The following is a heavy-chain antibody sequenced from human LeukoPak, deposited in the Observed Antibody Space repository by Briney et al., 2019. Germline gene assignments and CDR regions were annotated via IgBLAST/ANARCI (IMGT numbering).Heavy chain of an antibody. CDR1: GGSISSGDYY. CDR2: IYYSGST. D-gene: IGHD2-2*01. CDR3: ARELSVVVPAATFDYFDY. J-gene: IGHJ4*02. Sequence: SETLSLTCTVSGGSISSGDYYWSWIRQPPGKGLKWIGYIYYSGSTYYNPSLKSRVTISVDTSKNQFSLKLSSVTAADTAMYYCARELSVVVPAATFDYFDYWGQGTLVTVSS. V-gene: IGHV4-30-4*08.